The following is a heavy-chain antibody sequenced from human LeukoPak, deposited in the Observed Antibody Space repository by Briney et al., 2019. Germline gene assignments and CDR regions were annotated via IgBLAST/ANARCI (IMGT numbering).Heavy chain of an antibody. CDR3: ARGNGR. J-gene: IGHJ4*02. V-gene: IGHV3-21*01. CDR1: GFTFSDYS. CDR2: ISSSSGYI. D-gene: IGHD1-26*01. Sequence: GGSLRLSCAASGFTFSDYSMNWVRQAPGKGLEWVSTISSSSGYIYYADSVKGRFTISRDNAKNSLYLQMSSLRAEDTAMYYCARGNGRWGQGTLVTVSS.